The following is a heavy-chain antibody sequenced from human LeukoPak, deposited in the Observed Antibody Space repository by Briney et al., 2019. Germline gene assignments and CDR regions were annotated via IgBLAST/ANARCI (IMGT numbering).Heavy chain of an antibody. D-gene: IGHD3-9*01. J-gene: IGHJ4*02. Sequence: GGSLRLSCTASGFTFGDYAMSWVRQAPGKGLEWVGFIRSKAYGGTTEYAASVKGRFTISRDDSKSIAYLQMSSLKTEDTAVYYCTTHRYFDWFVFDYWGQGTLVTVSS. CDR1: GFTFGDYA. CDR2: IRSKAYGGTT. CDR3: TTHRYFDWFVFDY. V-gene: IGHV3-49*04.